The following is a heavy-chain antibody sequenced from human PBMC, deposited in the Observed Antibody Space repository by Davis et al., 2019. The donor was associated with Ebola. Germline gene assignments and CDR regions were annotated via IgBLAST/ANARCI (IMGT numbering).Heavy chain of an antibody. CDR3: AKDTSNVWFDV. CDR2: ISAYNGNT. V-gene: IGHV1-18*01. CDR1: GYSFKNYA. Sequence: ASVKVSCKASGYSFKNYAISWVRQAPGQGLEWMGWISAYNGNTNYAQKVQGRVTMTTDTSTGTAYLDLRSLRSDDTAIYYCAKDTSNVWFDVWGQGTMVTVSS. J-gene: IGHJ3*01. D-gene: IGHD6-19*01.